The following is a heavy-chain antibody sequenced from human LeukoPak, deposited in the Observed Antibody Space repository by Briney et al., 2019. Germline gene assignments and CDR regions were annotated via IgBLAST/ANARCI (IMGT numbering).Heavy chain of an antibody. CDR2: TYYTGTT. J-gene: IGHJ4*02. CDR3: AIHGTAYYFSDY. CDR1: GDSTSSYY. Sequence: SETLSLTCTVSGDSTSSYYWSWIRQPPGKGLEWIGYTYYTGTTNYNPSLKSRVAISLDTSRNQFSLKLSSVTAADTAVYYCAIHGTAYYFSDYWGQGTLVTVSS. D-gene: IGHD3-22*01. V-gene: IGHV4-59*01.